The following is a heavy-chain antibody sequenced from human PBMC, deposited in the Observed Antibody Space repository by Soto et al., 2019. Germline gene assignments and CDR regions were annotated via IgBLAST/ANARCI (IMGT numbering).Heavy chain of an antibody. CDR2: MSHSGGT. CDR3: ARVERGTATTVDDAFDI. V-gene: IGHV4-34*01. D-gene: IGHD1-1*01. J-gene: IGHJ3*02. Sequence: QVQLQQWGAGLLKPSETLSLTCAVFGGSVNSGNYYWSWIRQPPGKGLEWIGEMSHSGGTHFNPSLKSRVTISVDTSKNQFSLKMSSVTAADTALYYCARVERGTATTVDDAFDIWGPGTMVTVSS. CDR1: GGSVNSGNYY.